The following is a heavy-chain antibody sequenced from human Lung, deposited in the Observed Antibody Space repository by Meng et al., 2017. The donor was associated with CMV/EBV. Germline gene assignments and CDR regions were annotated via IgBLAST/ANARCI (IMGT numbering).Heavy chain of an antibody. D-gene: IGHD2-15*01. J-gene: IGHJ5*01. CDR1: RASISTYY. CDR2: FYYGGST. CDR3: ARSGPCNGGICYSGKFDS. Sequence: SETLSLXXTVSRASISTYYWSWIRQPPGKGLEWIGYFYYGGSTNYNPSLKSRVTILVDASKNQFSLKLSSVTAADTAIYYCARSGPCNGGICYSGKFDSWGRRXLVTVSS. V-gene: IGHV4-59*01.